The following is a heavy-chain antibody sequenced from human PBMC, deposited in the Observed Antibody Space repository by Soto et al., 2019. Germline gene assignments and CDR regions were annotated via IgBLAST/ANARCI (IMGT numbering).Heavy chain of an antibody. CDR2: IYSGGST. D-gene: IGHD6-13*01. Sequence: PGWSLRLSCAASGFTVSSNYMSWVRHAPGKGLEWVSVIYSGGSTYYADSVKGRFTISRDNSKNTLYLQMNSLRAEDTAVYSCARQQLGRDGWLEPWCKVTLVTVSS. J-gene: IGHJ5*02. V-gene: IGHV3-53*01. CDR3: ARQQLGRDGWLEP. CDR1: GFTVSSNY.